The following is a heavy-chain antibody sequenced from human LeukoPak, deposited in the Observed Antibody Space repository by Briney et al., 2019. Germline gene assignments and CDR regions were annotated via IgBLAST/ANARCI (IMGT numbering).Heavy chain of an antibody. V-gene: IGHV1-18*01. CDR2: ISAYNGNT. CDR1: GYTFTSYG. Sequence: ASVKVSCKASGYTFTSYGISWVRQAPGQGLEWMGWISAYNGNTNYAQKLQGRVTMTTDTSTSTACMELRSLRSDDTAVYYCARAEVATGEFDYWGQGTLVTVSS. CDR3: ARAEVATGEFDY. D-gene: IGHD5-12*01. J-gene: IGHJ4*02.